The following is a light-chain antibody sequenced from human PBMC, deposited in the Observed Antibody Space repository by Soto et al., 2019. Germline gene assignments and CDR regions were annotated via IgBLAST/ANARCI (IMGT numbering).Light chain of an antibody. CDR1: SSDVGNGLR. Sequence: QSALTQPASVSGSPGQSITISCTETSSDVGNGLRVSWYQQLPGKAPQLVIYEDTKRPSGVSERLSGSKSGKTASLTISGLQAEDEADYYCSSYAGSSTPVVIGGGTQLTVL. CDR2: EDT. J-gene: IGLJ2*01. V-gene: IGLV2-23*01. CDR3: SSYAGSSTPVV.